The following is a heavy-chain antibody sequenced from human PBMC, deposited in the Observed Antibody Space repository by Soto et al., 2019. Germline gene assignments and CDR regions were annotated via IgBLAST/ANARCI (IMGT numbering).Heavy chain of an antibody. V-gene: IGHV3-33*01. CDR3: ARDQGEGALDS. D-gene: IGHD2-21*01. J-gene: IGHJ4*02. CDR2: IWYDGSNK. Sequence: QVQLVESGGGVVQPGRSLRLSCAASGFTFSSYGMHWVRQAPGKGLEWVAVIWYDGSNKYYADSVKGRFTISRDNSKNTLYLQMNSLRAEDTAVYYCARDQGEGALDSWGQGTLVTVSS. CDR1: GFTFSSYG.